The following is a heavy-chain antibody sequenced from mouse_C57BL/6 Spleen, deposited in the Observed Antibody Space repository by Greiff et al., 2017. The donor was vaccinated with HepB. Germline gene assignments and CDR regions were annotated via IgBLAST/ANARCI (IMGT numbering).Heavy chain of an antibody. Sequence: EVQLVESGGGLVKPGGSLKLSCAASGFTFSSYAMSWVRQTPEKRLEWVATISDGGSYTYYPDNVKGRFTISRDNAKNNLYMQMSHLKSEDTAMYYCARDTDYYGSSPWYFDVWGTGTTVTVSS. V-gene: IGHV5-4*01. J-gene: IGHJ1*03. CDR3: ARDTDYYGSSPWYFDV. D-gene: IGHD1-1*01. CDR1: GFTFSSYA. CDR2: ISDGGSYT.